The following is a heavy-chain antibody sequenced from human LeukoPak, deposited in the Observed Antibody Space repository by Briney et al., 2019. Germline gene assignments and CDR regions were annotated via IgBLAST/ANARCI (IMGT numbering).Heavy chain of an antibody. Sequence: ASVKVSCKASGYTFTSYGISWERQAPGQGLEWMGWISAYNGNTNYAQKLQGRVTITTDTSTSTAYMELRSLRSDDTAVYYCAREGNYYDILTGFFDYWGQGTLVTVSS. CDR2: ISAYNGNT. V-gene: IGHV1-18*01. J-gene: IGHJ4*02. CDR1: GYTFTSYG. CDR3: AREGNYYDILTGFFDY. D-gene: IGHD3-9*01.